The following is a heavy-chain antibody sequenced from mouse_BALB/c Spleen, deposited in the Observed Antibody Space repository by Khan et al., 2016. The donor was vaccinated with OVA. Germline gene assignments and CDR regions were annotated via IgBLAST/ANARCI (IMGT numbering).Heavy chain of an antibody. D-gene: IGHD2-3*01. CDR1: GYTFTSYR. Sequence: EVQLQQSGTVLARPGASVKMSCKASGYTFTSYRMPWVKQRPGQGLEWIGAIYPGNSDTSYNQKFKGKAKLTAVTSTSTAYMELSSLTNEDSAVYYCAYDGYDGGWFAYWGQGTLVTVSA. CDR3: AYDGYDGGWFAY. CDR2: IYPGNSDT. V-gene: IGHV1-5*01. J-gene: IGHJ3*01.